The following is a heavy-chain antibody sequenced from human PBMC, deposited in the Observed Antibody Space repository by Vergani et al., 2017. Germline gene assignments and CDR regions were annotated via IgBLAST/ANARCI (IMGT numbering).Heavy chain of an antibody. V-gene: IGHV5-51*01. D-gene: IGHD2-2*01. J-gene: IGHJ4*02. CDR3: ARRDSSTYYFDS. CDR1: GYIFTSYW. CDR2: IYPGDSDT. Sequence: EVQLVQSGAEVKKSGESLKISCQGSGYIFTSYWLAWVRQMPGKGLEWMGIIYPGDSDTRYSPSFQGQVTISADKSISTAYLQWSSLKASDTAMYYCARRDSSTYYFDSWGQGTLVTVSS.